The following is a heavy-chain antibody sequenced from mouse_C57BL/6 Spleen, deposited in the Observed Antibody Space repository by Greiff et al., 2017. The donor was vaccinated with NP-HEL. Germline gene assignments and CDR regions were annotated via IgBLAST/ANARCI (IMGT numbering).Heavy chain of an antibody. D-gene: IGHD1-1*02. J-gene: IGHJ4*01. CDR3: ARSDYGSYDRAMDY. CDR2: IYPGSGNT. Sequence: VQLQQSGAELVRPGASVKLSCKASGYTFTDYYINWVKQRPGQGLEWIARIYPGSGNTYYNEKFKGKATLTAEKSSSTAYMQLSSLTSEDSAVYFCARSDYGSYDRAMDYWGQGTSGTVSS. V-gene: IGHV1-76*01. CDR1: GYTFTDYY.